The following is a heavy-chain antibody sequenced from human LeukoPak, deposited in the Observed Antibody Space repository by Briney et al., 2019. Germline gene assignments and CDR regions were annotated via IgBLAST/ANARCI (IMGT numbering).Heavy chain of an antibody. D-gene: IGHD2/OR15-2a*01. J-gene: IGHJ4*02. V-gene: IGHV4-59*08. CDR2: IFYNGAI. Sequence: SQTLSLTCTVSAGSIIALWWSWVRQPPGKGLEWIGDIFYNGAINDNSPLKGRLTMSLDTSKTQFSLKLSCVTAADTAMYYCARRNTADASIDFWGGGSLVIASS. CDR3: ARRNTADASIDF. CDR1: AGSIIALW.